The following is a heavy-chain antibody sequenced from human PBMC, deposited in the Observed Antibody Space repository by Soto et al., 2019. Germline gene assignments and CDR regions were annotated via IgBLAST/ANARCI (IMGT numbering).Heavy chain of an antibody. V-gene: IGHV3-30*04. D-gene: IGHD6-25*01. Sequence: SGGSLRLSCTASGFTFSHYALHWLRQTPGKGLEWVAYISYHGNTEKYADSVKGRFTISRDNYKKEVYLQMNSLRIEDTAVYYCARVGLNVFRAANDSYNWFEPWGQGTLVTVPQ. CDR1: GFTFSHYA. CDR3: ARVGLNVFRAANDSYNWFEP. J-gene: IGHJ5*02. CDR2: ISYHGNTE.